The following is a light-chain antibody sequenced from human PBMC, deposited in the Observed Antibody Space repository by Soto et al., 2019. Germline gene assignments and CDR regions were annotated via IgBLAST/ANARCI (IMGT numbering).Light chain of an antibody. CDR3: QQFNNYPIT. CDR2: DAS. CDR1: QGISSA. V-gene: IGKV1D-13*01. J-gene: IGKJ5*01. Sequence: AIQLTQSTSSLSASVGDRFTITCRASQGISSALAWYQQKPGKAPKLLIYDASSLESGVPSRFSGSGSGTDFTLTISSLQPEDFATYYCQQFNNYPITFGQGTRLEIK.